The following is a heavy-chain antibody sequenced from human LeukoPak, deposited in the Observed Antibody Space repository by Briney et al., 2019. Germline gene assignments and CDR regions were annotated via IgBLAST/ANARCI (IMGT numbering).Heavy chain of an antibody. D-gene: IGHD3-16*01. V-gene: IGHV4-4*07. CDR1: GDSINSNF. Sequence: SETLSLTCTVSGDSINSNFWSWIRQPAGKGLEWVGRVRSGGSTSYNPSLKSRVTISVDTSKNQFSLKLSSVTAADTAVYYCARLGDEYLKAYWGQGTLVTVSS. J-gene: IGHJ4*02. CDR3: ARLGDEYLKAY. CDR2: VRSGGST.